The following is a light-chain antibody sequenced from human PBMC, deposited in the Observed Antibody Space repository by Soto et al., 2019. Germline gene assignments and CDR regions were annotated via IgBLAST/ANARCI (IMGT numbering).Light chain of an antibody. J-gene: IGKJ1*01. V-gene: IGKV3-15*01. CDR1: QSISSD. Sequence: EIVMTQSPATLSVSPGERATLSCRASQSISSDLAWYQQKPGQSPRLLIYGASTRATGIPARFSGSGSGTEFTLTISSLQSGDIAVYHCQQYSSWPPGWTFGQGTKVEIK. CDR3: QQYSSWPPGWT. CDR2: GAS.